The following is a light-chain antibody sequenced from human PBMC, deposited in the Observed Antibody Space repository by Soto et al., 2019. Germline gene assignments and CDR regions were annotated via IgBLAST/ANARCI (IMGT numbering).Light chain of an antibody. CDR3: QKYNSAPLT. CDR2: TAS. J-gene: IGKJ4*01. CDR1: QGISNS. V-gene: IGKV1-27*01. Sequence: DIQMTQSPSSLSASVGDRVTITCRASQGISNSLAWYQQKPGKVPKLLIYTASTLQSGVPSRFSGRGFGTDFTLTITSLQPEDVATYYCQKYNSAPLTFCGGTKVEIK.